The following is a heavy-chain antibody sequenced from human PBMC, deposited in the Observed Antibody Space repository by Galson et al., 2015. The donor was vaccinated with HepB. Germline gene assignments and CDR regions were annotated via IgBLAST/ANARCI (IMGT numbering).Heavy chain of an antibody. V-gene: IGHV1-24*01. CDR2: FDPEDGET. CDR3: ATLGGSSSRDYYGMDV. J-gene: IGHJ6*02. CDR1: GYTFTGYY. Sequence: SVKVSCKASGYTFTGYYMHWVRQAPGQGLEWMGGFDPEDGETIYAQRFQGRVTMTEDTSTDTAYMELSSLRSEDTAVYYCATLGGSSSRDYYGMDVWGQGTTVTVSS. D-gene: IGHD6-6*01.